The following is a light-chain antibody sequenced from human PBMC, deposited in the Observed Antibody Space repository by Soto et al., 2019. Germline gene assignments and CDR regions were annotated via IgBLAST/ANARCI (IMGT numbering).Light chain of an antibody. CDR2: GAS. J-gene: IGKJ3*01. CDR1: QSVSSS. V-gene: IGKV3-15*01. CDR3: QQYNSWPLS. Sequence: EIVMTQSPGTLSVSPGERASLSCRASQSVSSSLAWYQRKPGQTPRLLIYGASTRATGIPARFSGSGSGTEFTLTISSLQSEDSAVYFCQQYNSWPLSFGPGTKVDI.